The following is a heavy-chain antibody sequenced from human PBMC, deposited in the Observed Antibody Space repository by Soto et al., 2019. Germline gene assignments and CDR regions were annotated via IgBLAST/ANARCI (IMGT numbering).Heavy chain of an antibody. CDR1: GASIRSGGFY. J-gene: IGHJ4*02. CDR2: FYYSGNA. V-gene: IGHV4-31*03. Sequence: QVQLQESGPGLVKPPQTLSLTCTVSGASIRSGGFYWSWIRQHPEKGLEWIGYFYYSGNAYYNPSLRSRLTISGDASKNQFSLNLSSVTAADTAVYFCARGMGAVNYFDYWGQGILVTVSS. D-gene: IGHD3-16*01. CDR3: ARGMGAVNYFDY.